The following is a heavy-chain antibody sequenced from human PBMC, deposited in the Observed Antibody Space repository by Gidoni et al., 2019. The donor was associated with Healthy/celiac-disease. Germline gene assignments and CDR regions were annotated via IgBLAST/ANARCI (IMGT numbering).Heavy chain of an antibody. D-gene: IGHD3-10*01. CDR2: IYPGDSVP. CDR1: GYSFSNYW. CDR3: ARRFYYADNYYQYFDS. J-gene: IGHJ4*02. Sequence: DVQLVQSGAEVREPADSLRISCKGSGYSFSNYWIAWVRQMPGEGLEWMGIIYPGDSVPRYSPSFQGQVTISVDKSITTAYLQWSSLKASDTAMYYCARRFYYADNYYQYFDSWGQGTLVTVSS. V-gene: IGHV5-51*03.